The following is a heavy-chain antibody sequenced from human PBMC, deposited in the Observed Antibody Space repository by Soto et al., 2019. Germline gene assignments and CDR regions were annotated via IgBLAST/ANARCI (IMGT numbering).Heavy chain of an antibody. V-gene: IGHV3-23*01. CDR2: ISGSGGST. D-gene: IGHD3-22*01. J-gene: IGHJ4*02. CDR3: AKGLYDSGGSLLDY. Sequence: GGSLRLSCAASGFTFSSYAMSWVRQAPGKGLEWVSAISGSGGSTYYADSVKGRFTISRDNSKNTLYLQMNSLRAEDTAVYYCAKGLYDSGGSLLDYGGKETLFPVSS. CDR1: GFTFSSYA.